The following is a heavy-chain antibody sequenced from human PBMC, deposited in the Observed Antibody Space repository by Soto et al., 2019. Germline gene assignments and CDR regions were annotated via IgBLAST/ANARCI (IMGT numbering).Heavy chain of an antibody. CDR1: GDIFTNFG. D-gene: IGHD3-10*01. V-gene: IGHV1-18*01. Sequence: HLVQSGPEVKKPGASVSVSCKTSGDIFTNFGLSWVRQAPGQGLEWMGWIATYNSNKNYAQKFQGRLTLTQQASTSTALMELKSLTYDDTALYYWARVGRGVVNWFDPWGQGTLVTVSS. CDR3: ARVGRGVVNWFDP. CDR2: IATYNSNK. J-gene: IGHJ5*02.